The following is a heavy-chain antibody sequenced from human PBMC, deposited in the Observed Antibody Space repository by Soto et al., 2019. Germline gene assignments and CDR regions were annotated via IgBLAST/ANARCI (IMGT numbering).Heavy chain of an antibody. CDR3: AKALGELSPESFDY. D-gene: IGHD3-16*02. J-gene: IGHJ4*02. CDR1: GFTFSSYT. CDR2: ISSSTSTI. V-gene: IGHV3-48*01. Sequence: GGSLRLSCAASGFTFSSYTMNLVRLAPGNGLEWVSYISSSTSTIKYADSVKGRFTISRDNFKNTLHLQMNSLRAEDTAVYYCAKALGELSPESFDYWGQGILVTVSS.